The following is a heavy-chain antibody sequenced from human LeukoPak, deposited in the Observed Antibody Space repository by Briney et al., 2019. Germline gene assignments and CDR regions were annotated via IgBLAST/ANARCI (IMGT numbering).Heavy chain of an antibody. D-gene: IGHD6-19*01. CDR3: ARVAGWHWFDP. CDR1: GFTFSSYD. Sequence: PGGALRLPCAASGFTFSSYDMTWVRQAPGRGLEWGSSIRPSGDNTYYGDSVKGRFTISRDNSKNTVYLQMNNMRVDDTAVYYCARVAGWHWFDPWGQGTLVTVSS. J-gene: IGHJ5*02. CDR2: IRPSGDNT. V-gene: IGHV3-23*01.